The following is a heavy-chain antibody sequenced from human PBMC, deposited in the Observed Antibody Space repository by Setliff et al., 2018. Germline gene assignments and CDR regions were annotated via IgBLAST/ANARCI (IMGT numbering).Heavy chain of an antibody. D-gene: IGHD3-3*01. CDR2: INTNTGNP. CDR1: GGTFSSYA. V-gene: IGHV7-4-1*02. Sequence: ASVKVSCKASGGTFSSYAISWVRQAPGQGLEWMGWINTNTGNPTYAQGFTGRFVFSLDTSVSTAYLQISRLKAEDTAVYYCARAWYYNFWSGSQIEYWGQGTLVTVSS. CDR3: ARAWYYNFWSGSQIEY. J-gene: IGHJ4*02.